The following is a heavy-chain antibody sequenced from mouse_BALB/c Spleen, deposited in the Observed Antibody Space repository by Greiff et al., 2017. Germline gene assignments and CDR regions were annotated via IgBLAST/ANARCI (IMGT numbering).Heavy chain of an antibody. Sequence: LVKTGASVKISCKASGYSFTGYYMHWVKQSHGKSLEWIGYISCYNGATSYNQKFKGKATFTVDTSSSTAYMQFNSLTSEDSAVYYCARSQFITTVVATSDYAMDYWGQGTSVTVSS. CDR2: ISCYNGAT. J-gene: IGHJ4*01. V-gene: IGHV1S34*01. D-gene: IGHD1-1*01. CDR1: GYSFTGYY. CDR3: ARSQFITTVVATSDYAMDY.